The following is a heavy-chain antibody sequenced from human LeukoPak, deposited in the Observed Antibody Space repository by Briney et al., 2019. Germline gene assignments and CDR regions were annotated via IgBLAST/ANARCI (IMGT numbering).Heavy chain of an antibody. CDR2: INHSGST. CDR3: ARGSLYYYYGSGSYQY. J-gene: IGHJ4*02. CDR1: GGSFSGYY. V-gene: IGHV4-34*01. Sequence: PSETLSLTCAVYGGSFSGYYWSWIRRPPGKGLEWIGEINHSGSTNYNPSLKSRVTISVDTSKNQFSLKLSSVTAADTAVYYCARGSLYYYYGSGSYQYWGQGTLVTVSS. D-gene: IGHD3-10*01.